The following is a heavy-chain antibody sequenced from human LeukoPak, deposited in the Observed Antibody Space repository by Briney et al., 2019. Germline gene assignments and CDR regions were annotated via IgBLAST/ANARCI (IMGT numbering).Heavy chain of an antibody. D-gene: IGHD1-1*01. Sequence: PSETLSLTCAVSSYSISSGYYWGWIRQPPGKGLEWIGSIYHSGSTYYSPSLESRVTISVDTSKNQFSLKLSSVTAADTAVYYCASQLSHYSYYYYMDVWGKGTTVTVSS. CDR2: IYHSGST. J-gene: IGHJ6*03. CDR3: ASQLSHYSYYYYMDV. CDR1: SYSISSGYY. V-gene: IGHV4-38-2*01.